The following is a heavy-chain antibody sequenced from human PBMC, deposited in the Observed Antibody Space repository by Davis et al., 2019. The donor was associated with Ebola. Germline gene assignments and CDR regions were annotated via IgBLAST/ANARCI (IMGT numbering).Heavy chain of an antibody. CDR3: ARGSGMVATHVHYYYGMDV. J-gene: IGHJ6*02. CDR1: GDSVSSNSAA. V-gene: IGHV6-1*01. Sequence: PSETLSLTCAISGDSVSSNSAAWNWIRQSPSRGLEWLGRTYYRSKWYNDYAVSVKSRITINPDTSKNQFSLQLNSVTPEDTAVYYCARGSGMVATHVHYYYGMDVWGQGTTVTVSS. D-gene: IGHD5-12*01. CDR2: TYYRSKWYN.